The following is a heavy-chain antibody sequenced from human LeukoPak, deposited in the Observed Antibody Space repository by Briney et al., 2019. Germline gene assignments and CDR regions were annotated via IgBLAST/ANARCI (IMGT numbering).Heavy chain of an antibody. V-gene: IGHV3-48*03. D-gene: IGHD1/OR15-1a*01. CDR2: INRAGTTE. J-gene: IGHJ4*02. Sequence: GGSLRLSCAASGFSFSSYEMSWVRQAPGKGLEWVSYINRAGTTEEYADSVKGRFTISRDNAKNSLYLQMYSLRAEDTAVYYCARGEQLNYFAYWGQGTLVTVSS. CDR3: ARGEQLNYFAY. CDR1: GFSFSSYE.